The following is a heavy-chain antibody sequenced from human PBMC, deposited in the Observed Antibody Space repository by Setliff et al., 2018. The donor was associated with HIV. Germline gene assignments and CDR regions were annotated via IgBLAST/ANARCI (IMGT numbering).Heavy chain of an antibody. CDR1: GYNFISYY. V-gene: IGHV5-51*01. J-gene: IGHJ4*02. CDR2: IYPGDSDT. Sequence: GESLKISCKASGYNFISYYIGWVRQMPGKGLEWMGIIYPGDSDTRYGPSFEGQVTISADWSITTAFLQWSRLKASDTAMYFCARRFLDYSRTWEDPSYKARLDYWGQGTLVTV. CDR3: ARRFLDYSRTWEDPSYKARLDY. D-gene: IGHD1-26*01.